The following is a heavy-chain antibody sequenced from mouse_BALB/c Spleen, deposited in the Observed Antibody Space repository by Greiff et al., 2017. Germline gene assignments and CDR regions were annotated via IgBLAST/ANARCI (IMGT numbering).Heavy chain of an antibody. CDR3: ARGRSMITTGYYYAMDY. Sequence: EVQLQESGPGLVKPSQSLSLTCTVTGYSITSDYAWNWIRQFPGNKLEWMGYISYSGSTSYNPSLKSRISITRDTSKNQFFLQLNSVTTEDTATYYCARGRSMITTGYYYAMDYWGQGTSVTVSA. CDR1: GYSITSDYA. D-gene: IGHD2-4*01. V-gene: IGHV3-2*02. J-gene: IGHJ4*01. CDR2: ISYSGST.